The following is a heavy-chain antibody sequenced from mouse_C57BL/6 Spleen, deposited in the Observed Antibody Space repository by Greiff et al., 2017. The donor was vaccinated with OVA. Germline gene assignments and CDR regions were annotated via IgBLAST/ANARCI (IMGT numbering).Heavy chain of an antibody. CDR2: IYPRSGNT. CDR1: GYTFTSYG. J-gene: IGHJ4*01. CDR3: ARSLNPAMDY. Sequence: QVQLQQSGAELARPGASVKLSCKASGYTFTSYGISWVKQRTGQGLEWIGEIYPRSGNTYYNEKFKGKATLTADKSSSTAYMELRSLTSEDSGVYFCARSLNPAMDYWGQGTSVTVSS. V-gene: IGHV1-81*01.